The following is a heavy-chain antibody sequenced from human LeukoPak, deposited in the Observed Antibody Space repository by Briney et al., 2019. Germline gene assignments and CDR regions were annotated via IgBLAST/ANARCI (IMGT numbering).Heavy chain of an antibody. CDR3: AKVFYSYGPFDY. CDR2: ISDSGDST. V-gene: IGHV3-23*01. CDR1: GFTFSSYA. Sequence: TGGSLRLSCAASGFTFSSYAMSWVRQAPGKGLEWVSSISDSGDSTFHADSVKGRFTISRDNSKHTLYLQMNSLRAEDTAVYFCAKVFYSYGPFDYWGQGTLVTVSS. J-gene: IGHJ4*02. D-gene: IGHD5-18*01.